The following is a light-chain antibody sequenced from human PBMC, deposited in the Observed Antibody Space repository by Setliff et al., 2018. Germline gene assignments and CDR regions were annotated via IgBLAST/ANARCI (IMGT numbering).Light chain of an antibody. V-gene: IGKV3-20*01. CDR2: GTS. CDR3: QHYAGSSWT. CDR1: QTISNSF. J-gene: IGKJ1*01. Sequence: EIVLTQSPGTLSLSPGERATLSCRAGQTISNSFLAWYQQRPGQAPRLLIYGTSNKATGIPDRFSGRGSGTDFTLTINRLEPEDFAVYYCQHYAGSSWTFGQGTKV.